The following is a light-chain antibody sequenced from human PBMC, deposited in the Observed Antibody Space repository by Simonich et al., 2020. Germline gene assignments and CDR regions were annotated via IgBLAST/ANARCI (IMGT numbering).Light chain of an antibody. Sequence: QSALTQPASVSGSPGQSITISCTGTSSDVGSYNLVSWYQQHPGKAPKLMIYEGRKRPSGVSNRFPGSRSGNAASLTISGLQAEDEADYYCCSYAGSSTFVFGGGTKLTVL. CDR2: EGR. J-gene: IGLJ2*01. CDR1: SSDVGSYNL. CDR3: CSYAGSSTFV. V-gene: IGLV2-23*03.